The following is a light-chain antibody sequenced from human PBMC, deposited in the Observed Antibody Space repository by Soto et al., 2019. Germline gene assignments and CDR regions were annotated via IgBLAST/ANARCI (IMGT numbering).Light chain of an antibody. CDR3: QQYDSYPLT. V-gene: IGKV1-5*03. J-gene: IGKJ4*01. CDR2: KAS. Sequence: DIQMTQSPSTLSASVGDRVTITCRASQSISSWLAWYQQKPGKAPKLLIYKASNLESGVPSRFSGSGSGTEFTLTISCLQPDDFATYYCQQYDSYPLTFGGGTKVEIK. CDR1: QSISSW.